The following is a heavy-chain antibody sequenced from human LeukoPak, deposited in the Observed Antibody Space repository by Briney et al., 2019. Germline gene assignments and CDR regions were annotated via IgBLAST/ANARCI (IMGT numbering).Heavy chain of an antibody. D-gene: IGHD3-10*01. Sequence: PGGSLRLSCAASGFTFSSYKMNWVRQAPGKGLEWVSYISSSGSTIYYADSVKGRFTISRDNAKNSLYLQMNSLRAEDTAVYYCARANQKTYGSGSYFDYWGQGTLVTVYS. CDR3: ARANQKTYGSGSYFDY. V-gene: IGHV3-48*03. CDR1: GFTFSSYK. J-gene: IGHJ4*02. CDR2: ISSSGSTI.